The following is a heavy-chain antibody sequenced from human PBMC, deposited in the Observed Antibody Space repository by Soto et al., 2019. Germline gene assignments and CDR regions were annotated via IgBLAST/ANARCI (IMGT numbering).Heavy chain of an antibody. V-gene: IGHV3-48*03. CDR2: ISNSGNTI. CDR3: ARDIDNRDYYYGLDV. J-gene: IGHJ6*02. CDR1: GFVFKNYE. Sequence: XGSLRLSCVASGFVFKNYEINWVRQAPGKGLEWISYISNSGNTIYVADSMRGRFTISRDNAKNSLFLQMNSLRADDTAVYYCARDIDNRDYYYGLDVWGQGTTVTVSS. D-gene: IGHD1-20*01.